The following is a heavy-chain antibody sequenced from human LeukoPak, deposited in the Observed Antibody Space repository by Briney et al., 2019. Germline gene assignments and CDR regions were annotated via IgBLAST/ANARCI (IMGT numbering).Heavy chain of an antibody. Sequence: VASVKVSCKASGFTFTNSAMHWVRQARGQRLEWIGWIVVGGGNTNYAQKFQERVTITRDMSTSTVYMELSSLRSEDTAVYYCAADLYYDSSGYEIDYXXQGTLVTVXS. V-gene: IGHV1-58*02. CDR2: IVVGGGNT. CDR3: AADLYYDSSGYEIDY. CDR1: GFTFTNSA. D-gene: IGHD3-22*01. J-gene: IGHJ4*02.